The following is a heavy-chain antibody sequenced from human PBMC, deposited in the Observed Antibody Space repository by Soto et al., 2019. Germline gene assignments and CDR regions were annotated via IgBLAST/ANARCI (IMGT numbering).Heavy chain of an antibody. V-gene: IGHV4-39*01. CDR1: GGSISSSSYY. CDR2: IYYSGST. CDR3: ARRPIVGANAVFDY. Sequence: PSETLSLTCTVSGGSISSSSYYWGWIRQPPGKGLEWIGSIYYSGSTYYNPSLKSRVTISVDTSKNQFSLKLSSVTAADTAVYYCARRPIVGANAVFDYWGRGTLVTVSS. D-gene: IGHD1-26*01. J-gene: IGHJ4*02.